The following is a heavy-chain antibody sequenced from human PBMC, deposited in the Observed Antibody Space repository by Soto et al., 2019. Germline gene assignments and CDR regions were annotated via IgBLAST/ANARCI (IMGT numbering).Heavy chain of an antibody. CDR3: AREGLTPTPREDYFDY. D-gene: IGHD1-20*01. CDR1: GGTFSSYA. Sequence: SVKVSCKASGGTFSSYAISWVRQAPGQGLEWMGGIIPIFGTANYAQKFQGRVTITADESTSTAYMELSSLRSEDTAVYYCAREGLTPTPREDYFDYWGQGTLVTVSS. J-gene: IGHJ4*02. V-gene: IGHV1-69*13. CDR2: IIPIFGTA.